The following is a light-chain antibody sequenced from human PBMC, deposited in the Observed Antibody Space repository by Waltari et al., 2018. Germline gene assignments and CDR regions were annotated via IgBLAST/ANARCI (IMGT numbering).Light chain of an antibody. J-gene: IGKJ3*01. CDR2: AAS. Sequence: DIQMTQSPSSLSTSVGDRVTISCRASQVISSSLNWYQQKPGKAPKLLIYAASNLPTGVPSRFSGRGSGPNFTLTISDLQPEDFATYHCQQSYSTGFTFGPGTRLDLK. V-gene: IGKV1-39*01. CDR1: QVISSS. CDR3: QQSYSTGFT.